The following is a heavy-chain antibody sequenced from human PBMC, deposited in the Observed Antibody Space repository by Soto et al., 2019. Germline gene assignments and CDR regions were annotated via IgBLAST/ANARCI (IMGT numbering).Heavy chain of an antibody. J-gene: IGHJ5*02. Sequence: SETLSLTCTVSGGSISSYYWSWIRQPPGKGLEWIGYIYYSGSTNYNPSLKSRVTISVDTSKNQLSLKLSSVTAADTAVYYCARHPIFGVVRWFDPWGQGTLVTVSS. D-gene: IGHD3-3*01. CDR3: ARHPIFGVVRWFDP. V-gene: IGHV4-59*01. CDR2: IYYSGST. CDR1: GGSISSYY.